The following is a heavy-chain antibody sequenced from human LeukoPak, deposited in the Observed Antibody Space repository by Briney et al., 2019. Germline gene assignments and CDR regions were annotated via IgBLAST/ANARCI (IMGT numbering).Heavy chain of an antibody. Sequence: GGSLRLSCAASGFTLSSYAMSWVRQAPGKGLEWVSAISDSGNTYHADSVKGRFTISRDSSKNTLFLQMNRLRPEDTAVYYCAREGKKGVVVTAIPTLFGAFDIWGQGTMVTVSS. CDR3: AREGKKGVVVTAIPTLFGAFDI. V-gene: IGHV3-23*01. CDR2: ISDSGNT. CDR1: GFTLSSYA. J-gene: IGHJ3*02. D-gene: IGHD2-21*02.